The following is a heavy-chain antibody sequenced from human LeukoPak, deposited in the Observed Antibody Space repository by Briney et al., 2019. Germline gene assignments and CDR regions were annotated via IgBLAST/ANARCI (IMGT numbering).Heavy chain of an antibody. J-gene: IGHJ4*02. V-gene: IGHV4-39*07. Sequence: SETLSLTCTVSGGSISSSSYYWGWIRQPPGKGLEWIGSIYYSGSTYYNPSLKSRVTISVDTSKNQFSLKLSSVTAADTAVYYCARTVVVTAIHYFDYWGQGTLVTVSS. D-gene: IGHD2-21*02. CDR3: ARTVVVTAIHYFDY. CDR2: IYYSGST. CDR1: GGSISSSSYY.